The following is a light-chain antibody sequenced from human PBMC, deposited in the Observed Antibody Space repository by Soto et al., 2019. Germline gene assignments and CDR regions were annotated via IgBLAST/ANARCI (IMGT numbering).Light chain of an antibody. J-gene: IGKJ4*01. CDR2: DAS. V-gene: IGKV3-11*01. Sequence: APRPWSPGERGTLACRASQSGSSYLAWYQQKPGQAPRLLIYDASNRATGIPARFSGSGSGTDFTLTISSLEPEDFAVYYSQQRRNRPHTVSGGTKVDIK. CDR3: QQRRNRPHT. CDR1: QSGSSY.